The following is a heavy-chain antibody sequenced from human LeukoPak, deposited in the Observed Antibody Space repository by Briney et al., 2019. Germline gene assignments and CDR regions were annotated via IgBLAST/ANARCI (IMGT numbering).Heavy chain of an antibody. CDR3: ARSHLSSSSYGFDY. CDR2: IIPIFGTA. D-gene: IGHD6-13*01. V-gene: IGHV1-69*06. Sequence: GASVKVSCKASGGTFISYAISWVRQAPGQGLEWMGGIIPIFGTANYAQKFQGRVTITADKSTSTAYMELSSLRSEDTAVYYCARSHLSSSSYGFDYWGQGTLVTVSS. CDR1: GGTFISYA. J-gene: IGHJ4*02.